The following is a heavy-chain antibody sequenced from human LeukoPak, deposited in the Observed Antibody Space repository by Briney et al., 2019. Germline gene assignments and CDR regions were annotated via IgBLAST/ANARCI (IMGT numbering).Heavy chain of an antibody. D-gene: IGHD2-2*01. CDR2: INPSGGST. CDR3: AREIVVVPAAMGFDP. V-gene: IGHV1-46*01. J-gene: IGHJ5*02. CDR1: GYTFTDSY. Sequence: ASVKVSCKASGYTFTDSYIYWVRQAPGQGLEWMGVINPSGGSTSFAQKFQARLTMTRDTSTSTVYMELSGLRSEDTAVYYCAREIVVVPAAMGFDPWGQGTLVTVSS.